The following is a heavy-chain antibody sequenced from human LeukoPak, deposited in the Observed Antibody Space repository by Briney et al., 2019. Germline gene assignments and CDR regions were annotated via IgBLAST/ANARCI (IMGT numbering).Heavy chain of an antibody. CDR3: GASRQYVGAFDI. Sequence: GGSLRLSCAASGFTFSIYELYWVRQAPGKGLEWISYISSSSTTIKYADSVRGRFNISRDDAGESLYLQMNSLRAEDTAIYYCGASRQYVGAFDIWGQGTLVTVSS. J-gene: IGHJ3*02. CDR2: ISSSSTTI. V-gene: IGHV3-48*03. CDR1: GFTFSIYE. D-gene: IGHD3-16*01.